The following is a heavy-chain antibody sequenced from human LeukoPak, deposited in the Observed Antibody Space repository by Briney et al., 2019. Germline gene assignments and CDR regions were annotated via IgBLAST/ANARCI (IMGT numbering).Heavy chain of an antibody. CDR3: ARATFVGFDY. Sequence: KASETLSLTCTVSGGSISSYYWSWIRQPPGKGLEWIGYINYSGSTNYNPSLKSRVTMSVDTSKNQFSLKLSSVTAADTAMYYCARATFVGFDYWGQGTLVTVSS. CDR1: GGSISSYY. V-gene: IGHV4-59*01. D-gene: IGHD6-6*01. CDR2: INYSGST. J-gene: IGHJ4*02.